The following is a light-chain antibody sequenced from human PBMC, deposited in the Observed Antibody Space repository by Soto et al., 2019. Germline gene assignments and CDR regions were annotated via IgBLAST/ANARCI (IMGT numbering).Light chain of an antibody. CDR2: GTA. Sequence: EIVLTPSPGTLSLSPRERATLSCRASQSVRSNYLAWSQHQPGQAPRLLICGTASRATGIPDRFSGSGSGTEFTLTITSLQSEDFAVYYCQQYAGSPRTFGQGTKVDIK. CDR3: QQYAGSPRT. J-gene: IGKJ1*01. V-gene: IGKV3-20*01. CDR1: QSVRSNY.